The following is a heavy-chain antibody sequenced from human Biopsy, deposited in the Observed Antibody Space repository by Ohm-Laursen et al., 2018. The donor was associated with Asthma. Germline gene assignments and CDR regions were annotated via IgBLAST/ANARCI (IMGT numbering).Heavy chain of an antibody. V-gene: IGHV4-30-2*01. CDR2: PFYNGTP. CDR3: ARMNTLIQAANYFSYAMDV. J-gene: IGHJ6*02. D-gene: IGHD3-9*01. Sequence: SDTLSLTCAVSGASINSGGFSWDWVRQPPGEGLGVIAYPFYNGTPYYNPSLKSRVTISVDRSQRQFSLKVKSVTAADTAVYYCARMNTLIQAANYFSYAMDVWGQGTTVTVSS. CDR1: GASINSGGFS.